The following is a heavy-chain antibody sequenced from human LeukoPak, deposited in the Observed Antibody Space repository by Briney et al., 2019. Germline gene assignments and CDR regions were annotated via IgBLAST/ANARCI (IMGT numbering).Heavy chain of an antibody. J-gene: IGHJ4*02. V-gene: IGHV4-38-2*02. CDR2: IYHSGST. Sequence: PSETLSLTCAVSGYSLSSGYYWGWIRQPPGKGLEWIGSIYHSGSTYYNPSLKSRVTISVDTSKNQFSLKLSSVTAADTAVYYCARENYDSNYFDYWGQGTLVTVSS. D-gene: IGHD3-3*01. CDR3: ARENYDSNYFDY. CDR1: GYSLSSGYY.